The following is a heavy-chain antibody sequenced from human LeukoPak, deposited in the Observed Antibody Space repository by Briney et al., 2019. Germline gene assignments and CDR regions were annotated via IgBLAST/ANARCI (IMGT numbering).Heavy chain of an antibody. Sequence: SETLSLTCAVYGGSFSGYYWSWIRQPPGKGLEWIGEISHSGSTNYNPSLKSRVTISVDTFKNQFSLKLSSVTAADTAVYYCARQNPIVGRGVGDYWGQGTLVTVSS. CDR1: GGSFSGYY. CDR3: ARQNPIVGRGVGDY. D-gene: IGHD3-22*01. J-gene: IGHJ4*02. V-gene: IGHV4-34*01. CDR2: ISHSGST.